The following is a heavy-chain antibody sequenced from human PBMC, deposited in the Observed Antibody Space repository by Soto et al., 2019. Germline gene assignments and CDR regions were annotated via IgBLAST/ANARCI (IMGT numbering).Heavy chain of an antibody. CDR1: GITFNNYA. D-gene: IGHD5-18*01. J-gene: IGHJ4*02. V-gene: IGHV3-23*01. CDR2: ISGSGTGT. CDR3: AKEGGGGAAMVTSYFDY. Sequence: EVQLLESRGGLVQPGGSLRLSCAASGITFNNYALNWVRQAPGKGLEWVSGISGSGTGTYYADSVKGRFTISRDNSKSTVYLHMNSLRADDTAIYYCAKEGGGGAAMVTSYFDYWGQGTLVTVSS.